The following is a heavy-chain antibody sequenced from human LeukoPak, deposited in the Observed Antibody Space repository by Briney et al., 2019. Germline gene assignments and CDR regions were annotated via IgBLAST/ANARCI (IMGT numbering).Heavy chain of an antibody. Sequence: PLETLSLTCTVSGGSISGSAYYWGWIRQPPGKGLEWIGSIYYSGSTYCNPSLKSRVTISVDTSKNQFSLKLSSVTAADTAVYYCARIAVAGDYFDYWGQGTLVTVSS. J-gene: IGHJ4*02. CDR1: GGSISGSAYY. CDR2: IYYSGST. CDR3: ARIAVAGDYFDY. D-gene: IGHD6-19*01. V-gene: IGHV4-39*07.